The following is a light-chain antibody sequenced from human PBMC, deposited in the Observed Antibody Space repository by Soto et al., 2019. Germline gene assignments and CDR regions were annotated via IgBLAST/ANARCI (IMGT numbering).Light chain of an antibody. CDR2: STS. CDR1: QSVSSNS. CDR3: QQYGSSSWT. V-gene: IGKV3-20*01. Sequence: EIVLTQSPGILSLSPGERATLSCRASQSVSSNSLAWYQQTPGQAPRLLIYSTSIRATGIPDRFSGSGSGRDFTLTISRLEPEDFAVYYCQQYGSSSWTFGQGTKVDIK. J-gene: IGKJ1*01.